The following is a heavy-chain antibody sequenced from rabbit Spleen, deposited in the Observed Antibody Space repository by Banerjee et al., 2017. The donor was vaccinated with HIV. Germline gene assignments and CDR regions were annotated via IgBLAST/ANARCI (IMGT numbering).Heavy chain of an antibody. D-gene: IGHD1-1*01. V-gene: IGHV1S45*01. CDR2: IAGTSSGFT. Sequence: EQLEESGGGLVKPEGSLTLTCKASGVSLNDKDVMCWVRQAPGKGLEWIACIAGTSSGFTYSATWAKGRFTISRTSSPSVTLQMTSLTAADTATYFCARDLIGVIGWNFNLWGPGTLVTVS. CDR1: GVSLNDKDV. J-gene: IGHJ4*01. CDR3: ARDLIGVIGWNFNL.